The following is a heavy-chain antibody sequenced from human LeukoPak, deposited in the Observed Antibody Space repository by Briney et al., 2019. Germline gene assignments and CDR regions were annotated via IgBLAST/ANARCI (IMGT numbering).Heavy chain of an antibody. CDR1: GFTFSSYA. CDR3: AKEAPGGELALMDV. J-gene: IGHJ6*04. Sequence: GRSLRLSCAASGFTFSSYAMHWVRQAPGKGLEWVAVIWYDGSNKYYADSVKGRFTISRDNSKNTLYLQMNSLRAEDTAVYYCAKEAPGGELALMDVWGKGTTVTVSS. CDR2: IWYDGSNK. V-gene: IGHV3-33*06. D-gene: IGHD1-26*01.